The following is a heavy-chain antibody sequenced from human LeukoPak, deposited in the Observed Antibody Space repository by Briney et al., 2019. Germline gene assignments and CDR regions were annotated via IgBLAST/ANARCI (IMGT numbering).Heavy chain of an antibody. CDR3: AREGFMPVRNYYGMDV. CDR2: ISSSGSTI. Sequence: GGSLRLSCAASGFTFSDYYMSWIRQAPGKRLEWVSYISSSGSTIYYADSVKGRFTISRDNAKNSLYLQMNSLRAEDTAVYYCAREGFMPVRNYYGMDVWGQGTTVTVSS. V-gene: IGHV3-11*01. CDR1: GFTFSDYY. J-gene: IGHJ6*02. D-gene: IGHD2-2*01.